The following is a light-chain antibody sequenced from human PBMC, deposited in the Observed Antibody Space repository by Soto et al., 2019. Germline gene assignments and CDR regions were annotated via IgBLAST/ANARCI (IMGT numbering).Light chain of an antibody. Sequence: EIVLTQSPATLSVSPGERATLSCRASQDVNIDLVWYQQKPGQAPKLLMFTASARATGIPGRFTGGGSETDFTLTISSPQPEDSAVYYCQQFNTWPFTVGPGTKVEIK. CDR1: QDVNID. V-gene: IGKV3D-15*01. J-gene: IGKJ3*01. CDR2: TAS. CDR3: QQFNTWPFT.